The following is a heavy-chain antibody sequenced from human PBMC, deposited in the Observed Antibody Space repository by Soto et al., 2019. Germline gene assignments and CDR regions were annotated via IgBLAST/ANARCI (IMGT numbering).Heavy chain of an antibody. J-gene: IGHJ6*03. Sequence: SETLSLTCAVYGGSFSGYYWSWIRQPPGKGLDWIGEINHSGSTNYNPSLKSRVTISVDTSKNQFSLKLSSVTAADTAVYYCARGGYYGSGSYYRAYYYMDVWGKGTTVTVSS. D-gene: IGHD3-10*01. CDR2: INHSGST. CDR1: GGSFSGYY. CDR3: ARGGYYGSGSYYRAYYYMDV. V-gene: IGHV4-34*01.